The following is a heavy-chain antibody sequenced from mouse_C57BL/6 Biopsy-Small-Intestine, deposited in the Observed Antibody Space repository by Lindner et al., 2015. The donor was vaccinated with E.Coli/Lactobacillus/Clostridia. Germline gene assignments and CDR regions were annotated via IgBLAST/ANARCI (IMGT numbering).Heavy chain of an antibody. CDR3: ARTPPRRSSNWHLTDY. D-gene: IGHD2-5*01. J-gene: IGHJ4*01. V-gene: IGHV1-84*02. CDR1: GYIFTDYY. Sequence: SVKVSCKASGYIFTDYYIHWVRQAPGQGLEWMGWINPNGGGTKYAQKFEGGVTVTRDTSINTAYMELSRLKSDDTAVYYCARTPPRRSSNWHLTDYWGQGTLVTVSS. CDR2: INPNGGGT.